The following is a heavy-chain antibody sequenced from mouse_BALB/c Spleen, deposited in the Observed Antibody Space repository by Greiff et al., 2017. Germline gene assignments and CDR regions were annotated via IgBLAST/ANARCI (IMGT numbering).Heavy chain of an antibody. Sequence: QVQLQQSGAELERPGVSVKISCKGSGYTFTDYAMHWVKQSHAKSLEWIGVISTYYGDASYNQKFKGKATMTVDKSSSTAYMELARLTSEDSAIYYCARKGLTGTPYWYFDVWGAGTTVTVSS. CDR3: ARKGLTGTPYWYFDV. CDR1: GYTFTDYA. J-gene: IGHJ1*01. D-gene: IGHD4-1*01. CDR2: ISTYYGDA. V-gene: IGHV1S137*01.